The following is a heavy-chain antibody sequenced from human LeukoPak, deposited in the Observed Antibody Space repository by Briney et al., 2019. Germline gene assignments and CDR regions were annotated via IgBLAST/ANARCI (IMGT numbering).Heavy chain of an antibody. J-gene: IGHJ3*02. CDR1: GFTFTSSA. D-gene: IGHD3-3*01. Sequence: SVKVSCKASGFTFTSSAVQWVRQARGQRLEWIGWIVVGSGNTNYAQKFQERVTITRDMSTSTAYMELSSLRSEDTAVYYCAARITIFGVVNAFDIWGQGTMVTVSS. CDR2: IVVGSGNT. CDR3: AARITIFGVVNAFDI. V-gene: IGHV1-58*01.